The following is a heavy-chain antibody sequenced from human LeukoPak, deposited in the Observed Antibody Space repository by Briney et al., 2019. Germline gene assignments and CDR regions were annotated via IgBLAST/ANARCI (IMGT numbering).Heavy chain of an antibody. D-gene: IGHD1-14*01. J-gene: IGHJ4*02. Sequence: GGSLRLSCAASGFTFRNHGMHWVRQAPGKGLEWLAVIWYDGSEKYYADSVQGRFTISRDNSKNALYLQMDSLRAEDTAVYYCARDRNFPAYYFDYWGQGVLVTVSS. CDR2: IWYDGSEK. CDR3: ARDRNFPAYYFDY. V-gene: IGHV3-33*01. CDR1: GFTFRNHG.